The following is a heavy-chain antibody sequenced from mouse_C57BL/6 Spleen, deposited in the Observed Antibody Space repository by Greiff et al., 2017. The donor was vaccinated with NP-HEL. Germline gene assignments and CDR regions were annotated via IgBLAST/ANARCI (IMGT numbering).Heavy chain of an antibody. J-gene: IGHJ2*01. Sequence: QVQLQQPGAELVKPGASVKVSCKASGYTFTSYWMHWVKQRPGQGLAWIGRIHPSDSDTNYNQKFKGKATLTVDKSSSTAYMQLSSLTSEDSAGYDCARTSDYYAPVDYWGQGTTLTVAS. CDR3: ARTSDYYAPVDY. D-gene: IGHD1-1*01. V-gene: IGHV1-74*01. CDR1: GYTFTSYW. CDR2: IHPSDSDT.